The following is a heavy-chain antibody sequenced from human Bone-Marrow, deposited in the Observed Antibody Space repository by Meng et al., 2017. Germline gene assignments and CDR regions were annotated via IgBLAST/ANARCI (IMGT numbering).Heavy chain of an antibody. CDR1: GGSISSGGYY. Sequence: QVQLQESGPGLVKPSQTLSLTCTVSGGSISSGGYYWSWIRQHPGKGLEWIGYIYYSGSTYYNPSLKSRVTISVDTSMNQFSLKMTPVTAADTAVYYCARDRSGYSLFDYWGQGTLVTVSS. D-gene: IGHD5-18*01. CDR2: IYYSGST. CDR3: ARDRSGYSLFDY. J-gene: IGHJ4*02. V-gene: IGHV4-31*03.